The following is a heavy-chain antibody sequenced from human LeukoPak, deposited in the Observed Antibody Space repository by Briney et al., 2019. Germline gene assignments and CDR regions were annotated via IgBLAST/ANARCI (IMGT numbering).Heavy chain of an antibody. Sequence: SVKVSCKASGGTFSSCAISWVRQAPGQGLEWMGGIIPIFGTANYAQKFQGRVTITADKSTSTAYMELSSLRSDDTAVYYCAKAQRWELLRSGGFDYWGQGTLVTVSS. CDR1: GGTFSSCA. CDR3: AKAQRWELLRSGGFDY. V-gene: IGHV1-69*06. CDR2: IIPIFGTA. J-gene: IGHJ4*02. D-gene: IGHD1-26*01.